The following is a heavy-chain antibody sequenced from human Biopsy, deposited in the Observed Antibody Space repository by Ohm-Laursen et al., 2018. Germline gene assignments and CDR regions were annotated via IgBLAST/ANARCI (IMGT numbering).Heavy chain of an antibody. J-gene: IGHJ4*02. V-gene: IGHV3-23*01. CDR2: INTSGGST. Sequence: GSLRLFCAAAGFTFSSYAMTWVRQAPGKGLEWVSVINTSGGSTHYAVSVKGRLTISRDNSKNTLYLRMNSLRAEDTAVYYCAKPADSYGSEFYFDYWGQGTLVTVSS. D-gene: IGHD4-17*01. CDR3: AKPADSYGSEFYFDY. CDR1: GFTFSSYA.